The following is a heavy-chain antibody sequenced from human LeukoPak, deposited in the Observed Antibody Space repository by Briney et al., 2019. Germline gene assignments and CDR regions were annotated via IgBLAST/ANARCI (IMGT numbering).Heavy chain of an antibody. Sequence: GGSLRLSCVASGFTFSSNAMSWVRQAPGKGLEWVSAISGSGGSTYYADSVKGRFTISRDNSKNSLYLQMNSLRAEDTAVYYCARPGRAYSLDYWGQGALVTVSS. D-gene: IGHD3-10*01. CDR1: GFTFSSNA. V-gene: IGHV3-23*01. J-gene: IGHJ4*02. CDR2: ISGSGGST. CDR3: ARPGRAYSLDY.